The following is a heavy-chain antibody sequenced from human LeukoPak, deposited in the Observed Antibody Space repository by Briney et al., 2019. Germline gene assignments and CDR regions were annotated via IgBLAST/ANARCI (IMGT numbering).Heavy chain of an antibody. V-gene: IGHV3-9*01. J-gene: IGHJ2*01. CDR2: VTWNSGAI. D-gene: IGHD5-18*01. Sequence: GGSLRLSCGGSGFIFDDYAMHWVRQAPGKGLEWVSGVTWNSGAIDYAESVKGRFTISRDNAKNSLYLQMNSLRTEDTALYFCARDRAYSYGYTYFDLWGRGTLVTVSS. CDR1: GFIFDDYA. CDR3: ARDRAYSYGYTYFDL.